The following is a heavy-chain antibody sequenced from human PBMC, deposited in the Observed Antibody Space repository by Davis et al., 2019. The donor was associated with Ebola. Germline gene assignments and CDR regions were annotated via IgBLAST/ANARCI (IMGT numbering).Heavy chain of an antibody. J-gene: IGHJ6*02. CDR3: AKDQDYSFGYYYYGMDV. V-gene: IGHV3-30*18. Sequence: GGSLRLSCAASGFTFSSYGMHWVRQAPGKGLEWVAVISSDGSNKYYADSVKGRFTISRDNSKNTLYLQMNSLRAEDMAVYYCAKDQDYSFGYYYYGMDVRGQGTTVTGSS. CDR1: GFTFSSYG. CDR2: ISSDGSNK. D-gene: IGHD4-11*01.